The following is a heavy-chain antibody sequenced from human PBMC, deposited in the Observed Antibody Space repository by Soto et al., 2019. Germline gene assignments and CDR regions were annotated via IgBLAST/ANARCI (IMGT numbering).Heavy chain of an antibody. CDR2: IGPTGDT. J-gene: IGHJ4*02. CDR3: GRAFRGAIAY. CDR1: GFTFSKYD. D-gene: IGHD3-16*01. V-gene: IGHV3-13*01. Sequence: PGGSLRLSCAASGFTFSKYDMHWVRQPPGKGLEYVSTIGPTGDTFYPASVKGRFTVSRENVKNFLYLQMNSLGAGDTAVYYCGRAFRGAIAYWGQGSLVTVSS.